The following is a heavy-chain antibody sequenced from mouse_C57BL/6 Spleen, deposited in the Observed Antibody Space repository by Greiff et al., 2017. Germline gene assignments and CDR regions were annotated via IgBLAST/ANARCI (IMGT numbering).Heavy chain of an antibody. J-gene: IGHJ3*01. V-gene: IGHV5-2*01. CDR2: INSDGGST. CDR1: EYEFPSHD. CDR3: AGRDGYSWFAY. D-gene: IGHD2-3*01. Sequence: DVHLVESGGGLVQPGESLKLSCESTEYEFPSHDMSWVRKTPEKRLELVAAINSDGGSTYYPDTMESRFIISRDNTKKTLYLQMSSLRSEDTALYYCAGRDGYSWFAYWGQGTLVTVSA.